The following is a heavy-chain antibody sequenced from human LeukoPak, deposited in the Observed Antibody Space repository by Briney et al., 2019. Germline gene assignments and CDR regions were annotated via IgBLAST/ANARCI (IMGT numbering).Heavy chain of an antibody. CDR1: GFPFSSYT. CDR3: ARRSHASPAGYSPFFDS. Sequence: GGSLRLSCAGSGFPFSSYTIHWVRQGPGKGREWASTISHSGATYYADSVKGRFTISRDNSKNTVFLQMNSLRAEDTALYFCARRSHASPAGYSPFFDSWGQGTLVTVSS. CDR2: ISHSGAT. J-gene: IGHJ4*02. D-gene: IGHD6-13*01. V-gene: IGHV3-23*01.